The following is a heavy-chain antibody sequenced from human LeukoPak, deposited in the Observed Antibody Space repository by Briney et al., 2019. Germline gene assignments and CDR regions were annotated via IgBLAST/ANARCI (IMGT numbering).Heavy chain of an antibody. J-gene: IGHJ6*02. CDR2: IKQDGSEK. Sequence: GWSLRLSCAASGFTFSSYWMSLVREAPGKGLEGVANIKQDGSEKYYVDSVKGRFTISRDNAKNSLYLQMNSLRAEDTAVYYCARDRLDLGVVGYGMDVWGQGTTVTVSS. D-gene: IGHD3-3*01. CDR3: ARDRLDLGVVGYGMDV. CDR1: GFTFSSYW. V-gene: IGHV3-7*01.